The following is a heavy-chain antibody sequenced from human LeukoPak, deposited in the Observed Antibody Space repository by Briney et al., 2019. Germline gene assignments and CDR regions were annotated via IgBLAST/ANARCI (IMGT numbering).Heavy chain of an antibody. CDR3: AKRNYASAFDI. J-gene: IGHJ3*02. D-gene: IGHD1-7*01. CDR1: GFTFSNAW. CDR2: ISGSAGST. V-gene: IGHV3-23*01. Sequence: GGSLRLSCAGSGFTFSNAWMNWVRQAPGKGLEWVSLISGSAGSTYYADSVKGRFTISRDNSKNTLYLQMNSLRAEDTAVYYCAKRNYASAFDIWGQGTMVTVSS.